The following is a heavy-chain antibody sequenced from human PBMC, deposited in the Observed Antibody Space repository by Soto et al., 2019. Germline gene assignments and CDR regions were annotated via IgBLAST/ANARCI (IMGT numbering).Heavy chain of an antibody. CDR3: SRSLAIDFDS. CDR1: GFNFAAYT. CDR2: IRRIAYGGTT. Sequence: GGSLRLSCSASGFNFAAYTMSWVRLTPGKGLEWVGFIRRIAYGGTTDYAASVKGRFTISRDDSRKIVYLQMSRLKIEDTAVYYCSRSLAIDFDSWGKGTLVTVS. J-gene: IGHJ4*02. V-gene: IGHV3-49*04.